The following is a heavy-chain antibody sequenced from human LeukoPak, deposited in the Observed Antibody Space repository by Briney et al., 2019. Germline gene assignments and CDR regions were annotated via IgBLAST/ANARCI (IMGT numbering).Heavy chain of an antibody. Sequence: SETLSLTCTVSVGSISSYYWSWIRQPPGQGLEWIGYMYYSGTIKYNPSLKSRVTISVDTSKNQFSLKLSSVTAADTAMYYCARAWATDYFDYWGQGTLVTVSS. CDR3: ARAWATDYFDY. V-gene: IGHV4-59*01. CDR1: VGSISSYY. CDR2: MYYSGTI. J-gene: IGHJ4*02.